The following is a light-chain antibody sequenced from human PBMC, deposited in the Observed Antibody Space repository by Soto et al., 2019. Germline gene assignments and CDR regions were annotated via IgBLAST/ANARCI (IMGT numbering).Light chain of an antibody. Sequence: EIVMTQSPVTLSVTTGDRATLSCRASQSVNSNLAWYQHKPGQTPKLLIYVASTRATGIPARFSGSGSGTEFTLTISSLQFEDFAVYYCQQYNVWPLTFGGGTKVEFK. CDR2: VAS. CDR3: QQYNVWPLT. V-gene: IGKV3-15*01. J-gene: IGKJ4*01. CDR1: QSVNSN.